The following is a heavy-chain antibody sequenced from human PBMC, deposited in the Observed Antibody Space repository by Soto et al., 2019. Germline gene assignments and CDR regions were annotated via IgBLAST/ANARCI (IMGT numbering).Heavy chain of an antibody. CDR1: GGSFANYY. Sequence: SETLSLTCAVYGGSFANYYWNWIRQPPGKGLEWIGEINYSGSTYYNLSLKSRVTISVDTSKNQLPLKLSSATAADTAVYYCVRRSPEDAFDIWGQGTMVTV. V-gene: IGHV4-34*01. CDR3: VRRSPEDAFDI. J-gene: IGHJ3*02. CDR2: INYSGST.